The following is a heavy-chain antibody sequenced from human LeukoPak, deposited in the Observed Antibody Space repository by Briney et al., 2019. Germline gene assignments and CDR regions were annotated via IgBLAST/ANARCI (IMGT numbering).Heavy chain of an antibody. CDR2: INPSGGST. CDR3: ARDGSSWSRPFDY. J-gene: IGHJ4*02. D-gene: IGHD6-13*01. Sequence: GASVKVSYKAFGYTFIGYYMHCVRQAPGHGLEWMGIINPSGGSTSYAQKFQGRVTMTRDMSTSTVYMELSSLRSEDTAVYYCARDGSSWSRPFDYWGQGTLVTVSS. CDR1: GYTFIGYY. V-gene: IGHV1-46*01.